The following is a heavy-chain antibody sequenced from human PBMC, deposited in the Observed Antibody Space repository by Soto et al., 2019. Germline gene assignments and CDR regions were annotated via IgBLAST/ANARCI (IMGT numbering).Heavy chain of an antibody. J-gene: IGHJ3*01. D-gene: IGHD1-26*01. Sequence: EVQLVESGGGLVRPGGSLRLSCAASGFTFSYYWMHWVRQAPGKGLVWVSRIHSDGSSTTYADFVKGRFIISRDNARNTVDFQMNSVRVEDTAVYYCARGDRGAFDLWGQGTVGTVSS. V-gene: IGHV3-74*01. CDR2: IHSDGSST. CDR3: ARGDRGAFDL. CDR1: GFTFSYYW.